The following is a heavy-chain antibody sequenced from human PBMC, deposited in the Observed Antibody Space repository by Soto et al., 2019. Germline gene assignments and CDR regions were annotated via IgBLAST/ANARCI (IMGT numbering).Heavy chain of an antibody. CDR2: IYYSGST. J-gene: IGHJ3*02. CDR3: ARAEDYVLRGTDAFDI. V-gene: IGHV4-31*03. D-gene: IGHD3-16*01. CDR1: GGSISSGGYY. Sequence: PSETLSLTCTVSGGSISSGGYYWSWIRQHPGKGLEWIGYIYYSGSTYYNPSLKSRVTISVDTSKNQFSLKLSSVTAADTAVYYCARAEDYVLRGTDAFDIWGQGTMVTVSS.